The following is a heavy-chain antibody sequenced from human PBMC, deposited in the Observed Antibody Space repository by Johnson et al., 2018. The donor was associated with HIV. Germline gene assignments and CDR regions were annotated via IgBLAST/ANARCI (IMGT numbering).Heavy chain of an antibody. D-gene: IGHD2-15*01. CDR1: GFTFSSYW. V-gene: IGHV3-74*02. J-gene: IGHJ3*02. CDR3: ASEDMPDMGCAFDS. Sequence: VQLVESWGGLVQPGGSLRLSCAASGFTFSSYWMHWVRQAPGKGLVWVSRINSDGSSTSYADSVKGRFTISRDNAKNTLYLQMNSLRAEDTAVYYCASEDMPDMGCAFDSWGQGTMVTVSS. CDR2: INSDGSST.